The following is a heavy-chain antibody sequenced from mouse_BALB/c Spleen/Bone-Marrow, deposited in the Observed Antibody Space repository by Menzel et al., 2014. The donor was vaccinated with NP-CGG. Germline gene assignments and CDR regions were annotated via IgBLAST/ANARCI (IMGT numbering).Heavy chain of an antibody. J-gene: IGHJ2*01. CDR2: INPESSTI. CDR1: GFDFRRYW. Sequence: EVKLMESGGGLVQPGGSLQLSCAASGFDFRRYWMSWVRQAPGKGLEWIGEINPESSTINYTPSLKDKFIISRDNAKNTLYLQMSKVRSEDTALYYCARLGYYGYFVDWGQCTTLTVSS. D-gene: IGHD2-3*01. V-gene: IGHV4-1*02. CDR3: ARLGYYGYFVD.